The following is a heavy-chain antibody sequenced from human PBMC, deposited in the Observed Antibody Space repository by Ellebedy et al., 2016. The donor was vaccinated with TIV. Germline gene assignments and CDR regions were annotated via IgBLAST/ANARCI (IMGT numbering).Heavy chain of an antibody. V-gene: IGHV4-30-4*01. Sequence: MPSETLSLTCTVPGGSINRGDYYWSWIRQPPGKGLEWVGYIYYSGRAYYNSSLKGRVKISVDRSKKQISLELNSVTAADTAVYFCARGLTGNAFDIWGQGTMVTVSS. D-gene: IGHD1-20*01. J-gene: IGHJ3*02. CDR1: GGSINRGDYY. CDR2: IYYSGRA. CDR3: ARGLTGNAFDI.